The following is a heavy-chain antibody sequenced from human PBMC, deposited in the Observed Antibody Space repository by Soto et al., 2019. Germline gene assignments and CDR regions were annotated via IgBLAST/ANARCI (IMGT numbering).Heavy chain of an antibody. D-gene: IGHD3-10*01. CDR1: GFTFSSYA. V-gene: IGHV3-23*01. Sequence: AGGSLRLSCAASGFTFSSYAMSWVRQAPGKGLEWVSAISGSGGSTYYADSVKGRFTISRDNSKNTLYLQMNSLRAEDTAVYYCAKDWREYYYGSGSYSDFDYWGQGTLVTVSS. CDR2: ISGSGGST. J-gene: IGHJ4*02. CDR3: AKDWREYYYGSGSYSDFDY.